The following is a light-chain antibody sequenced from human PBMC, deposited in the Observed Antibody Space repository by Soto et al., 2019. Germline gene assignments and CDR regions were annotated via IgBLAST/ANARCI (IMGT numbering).Light chain of an antibody. CDR3: HQLNSYPLT. V-gene: IGKV1-9*01. CDR2: AAS. J-gene: IGKJ5*01. CDR1: QDISSF. Sequence: IQLTQSPSSLSASIGDIVTITCRASQDISSFLAWYQQKPGKAPKLLIYAASTLQSGVPSRFSGSGSGTDFTLTISRLHPEDFATYFCHQLNSYPLTFGQGTRLEI.